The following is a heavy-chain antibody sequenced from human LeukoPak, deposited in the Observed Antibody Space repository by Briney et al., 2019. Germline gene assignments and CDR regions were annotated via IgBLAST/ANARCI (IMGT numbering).Heavy chain of an antibody. J-gene: IGHJ4*02. CDR3: ARGGYYDSSGYYSPLRY. D-gene: IGHD3-22*01. CDR2: IYSGGST. CDR1: GFTVSSNY. Sequence: PGGSLRLSCAASGFTVSSNYMGWVRQAPGKGLEWVSVIYSGGSTYYADSVKGRFTISRDNSKNTLYLQMNSLRAEDTAVYYCARGGYYDSSGYYSPLRYWGQGTLVTVSS. V-gene: IGHV3-66*01.